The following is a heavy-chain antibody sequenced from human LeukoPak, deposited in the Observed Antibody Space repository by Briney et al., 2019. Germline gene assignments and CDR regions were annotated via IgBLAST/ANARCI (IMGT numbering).Heavy chain of an antibody. Sequence: PSETLSLTCTVSGGSISSYYWSWIRQPPGKGLEWIGYIYYSGSTNYNPSLKSRVTISVDTSKNQFSLKLSSVTAADTAVYYCARVSAYYDFWSGSSTFDYWGQGTLVTVSS. J-gene: IGHJ4*02. V-gene: IGHV4-59*08. CDR2: IYYSGST. D-gene: IGHD3-3*01. CDR3: ARVSAYYDFWSGSSTFDY. CDR1: GGSISSYY.